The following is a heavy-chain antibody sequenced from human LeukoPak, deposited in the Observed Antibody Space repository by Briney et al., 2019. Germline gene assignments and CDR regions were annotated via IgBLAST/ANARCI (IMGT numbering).Heavy chain of an antibody. V-gene: IGHV1-2*02. D-gene: IGHD6-6*01. J-gene: IGHJ4*02. CDR1: GYTFTSYG. Sequence: GASVKVSCKASGYTFTSYGISWVRQAPGQGLEWMGWINPNSGGTNYAQKFQGRVTMTRDTSISTAYMELSRLRSDDTAVYYCARVHIAARSVFDYWGQGTLLTVSS. CDR3: ARVHIAARSVFDY. CDR2: INPNSGGT.